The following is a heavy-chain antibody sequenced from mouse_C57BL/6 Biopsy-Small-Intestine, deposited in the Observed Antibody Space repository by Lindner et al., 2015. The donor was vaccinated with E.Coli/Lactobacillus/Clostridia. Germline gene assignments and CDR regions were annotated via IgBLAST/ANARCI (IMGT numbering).Heavy chain of an antibody. J-gene: IGHJ2*01. CDR1: GYTFTTYG. Sequence: VQLQESGAELVRPGSSVKMSCKTSGYTFTTYGINWVKQRPGQGLEWIGYIYIGNGYTEYNEKFKGKATLTSDKSSSTAYMELRSLTSEDSAVYFCARTDPYYFDYWGQGTTLTVSS. CDR2: IYIGNGYT. V-gene: IGHV1-58*01. CDR3: ARTDPYYFDY.